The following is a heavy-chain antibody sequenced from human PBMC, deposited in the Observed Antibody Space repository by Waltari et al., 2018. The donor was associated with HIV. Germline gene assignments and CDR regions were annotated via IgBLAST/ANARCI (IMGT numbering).Heavy chain of an antibody. D-gene: IGHD2-2*01. CDR3: ARDGWPPQGPAGHYYYYGMDV. Sequence: QVQLQESGPGLVKPSETLSLTCTVSGGSISSYYWSWIRQPAGKGLEWIGHIYTSGSTTYNPSLKSRVTMSVDTSKNQFSLKLSSVSAADTAVYYCARDGWPPQGPAGHYYYYGMDVWGQGTTVTVSS. CDR1: GGSISSYY. V-gene: IGHV4-4*07. J-gene: IGHJ6*02. CDR2: IYTSGST.